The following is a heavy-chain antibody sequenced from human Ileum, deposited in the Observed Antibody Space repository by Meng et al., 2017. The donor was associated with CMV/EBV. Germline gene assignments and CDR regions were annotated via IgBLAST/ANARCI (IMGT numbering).Heavy chain of an antibody. CDR3: ARRSPLGFDS. V-gene: IGHV4-61*02. CDR1: GGSITSGTYY. D-gene: IGHD7-27*01. J-gene: IGHJ4*02. CDR2: VSSGGST. Sequence: QVQLEESGPGLVKPSQTRSLTCTVSGGSITSGTYYWSWIRKPAGKGLEWIGRVSSGGSTTYSPSLKNRLTISIDMSKTQFSLKLTSVTAADTAVYYCARRSPLGFDSWGQGTLVTVSS.